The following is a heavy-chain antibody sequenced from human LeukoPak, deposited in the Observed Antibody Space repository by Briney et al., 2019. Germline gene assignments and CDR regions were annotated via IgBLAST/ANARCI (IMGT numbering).Heavy chain of an antibody. Sequence: PGGSLRLSCAASGSTFGNFWMSCVRPAPGKGLEWVANINPDGGGKYYVDFVKGRFTISRDNAKNSLYLQMNSLRAEDTAFYYCARDRGGYWGQGTLVTVSS. D-gene: IGHD3-16*01. CDR3: ARDRGGY. CDR2: INPDGGGK. CDR1: GSTFGNFW. V-gene: IGHV3-7*05. J-gene: IGHJ4*02.